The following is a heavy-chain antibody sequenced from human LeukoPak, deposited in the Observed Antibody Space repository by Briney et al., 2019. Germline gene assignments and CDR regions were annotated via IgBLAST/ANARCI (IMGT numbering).Heavy chain of an antibody. CDR3: ARDFRDLTAVTTSDY. CDR2: IYNGGNT. V-gene: IGHV3-66*01. Sequence: PGGSLRLSCAASGXSVTSNYMSWVRQAPGKGLEWVSLIYNGGNTYYADSVKGRFTISRDNSKNTLYLQMNSLRAEDTAVYYCARDFRDLTAVTTSDYWGQGTLVTVSS. J-gene: IGHJ4*02. D-gene: IGHD4-17*01. CDR1: GXSVTSNY.